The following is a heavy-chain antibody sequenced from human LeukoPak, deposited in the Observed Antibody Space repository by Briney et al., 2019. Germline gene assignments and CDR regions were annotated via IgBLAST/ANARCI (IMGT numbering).Heavy chain of an antibody. D-gene: IGHD4-17*01. Sequence: PGGSLRLSCAASGFTFSDYYMSWIRQAPGKGLEWVSYISSSGSTIYYADSVKGRFTISRDNAKNSLYLQMNSLRAEDTALYYCARGFNYGDYEDAGDYWGQGTLVTVSS. J-gene: IGHJ4*02. CDR3: ARGFNYGDYEDAGDY. CDR1: GFTFSDYY. CDR2: ISSSGSTI. V-gene: IGHV3-11*01.